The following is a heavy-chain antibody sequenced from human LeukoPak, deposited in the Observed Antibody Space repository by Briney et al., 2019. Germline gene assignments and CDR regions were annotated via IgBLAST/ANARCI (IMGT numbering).Heavy chain of an antibody. CDR1: GGSISSYY. CDR3: ARGVYIAAAQYAY. CDR2: IYYSGTT. Sequence: PSEALSLTCTVSGGSISSYYWSWIRQPPGKGLEWIGYIYYSGTTNYNPSLKSRVTISVDTSKNQFSLKLSSVTAADTAVYYCARGVYIAAAQYAYWGQGTLVTVSS. D-gene: IGHD6-13*01. J-gene: IGHJ4*02. V-gene: IGHV4-59*01.